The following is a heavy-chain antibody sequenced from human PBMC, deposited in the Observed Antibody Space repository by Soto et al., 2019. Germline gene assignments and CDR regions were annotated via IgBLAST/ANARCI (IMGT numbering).Heavy chain of an antibody. CDR3: ARWKYYYDSSGYYETLGFDY. CDR2: IWYDGSNK. CDR1: GFTFSSYG. J-gene: IGHJ4*02. D-gene: IGHD3-22*01. Sequence: QVQLVESGGGVVQPGRSLRLSCAASGFTFSSYGMHWVRQAPGKGLEWVAVIWYDGSNKYYADSVKGRFTISRDNSKNTLYLQMNSLRAEDTAVYYCARWKYYYDSSGYYETLGFDYWGQGTLVTVSS. V-gene: IGHV3-33*01.